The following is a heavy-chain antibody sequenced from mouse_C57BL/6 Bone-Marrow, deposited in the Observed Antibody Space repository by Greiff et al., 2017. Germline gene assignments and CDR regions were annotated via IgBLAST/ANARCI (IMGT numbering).Heavy chain of an antibody. Sequence: EVKLMESGPGLVKPSQSLSLTCSVTGYSITSGYYWNWIRQFPGNKLEWMGYISYDGSNNYKPSLKNRISITRDTSKNQFVLKLNTVTTEDTATYYCARGTGSSYEDFDYWGQGTTLTVSS. CDR2: ISYDGSN. V-gene: IGHV3-6*01. D-gene: IGHD1-1*01. CDR3: ARGTGSSYEDFDY. CDR1: GYSITSGYY. J-gene: IGHJ2*01.